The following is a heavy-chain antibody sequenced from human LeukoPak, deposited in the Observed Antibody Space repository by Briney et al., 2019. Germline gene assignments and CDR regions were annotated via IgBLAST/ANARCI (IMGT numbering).Heavy chain of an antibody. CDR1: GYTFTGYH. J-gene: IGHJ4*02. Sequence: ASVKVCCKASGYTFTGYHTHWVRQAPGQGLEWMGWINPNSGGTQYAQKFQGRVTMTRDTSISTAYMELSRLRSDDTAVYYCARDFGSGGNYWGQGTLVTVSS. D-gene: IGHD3-10*01. V-gene: IGHV1-2*02. CDR2: INPNSGGT. CDR3: ARDFGSGGNY.